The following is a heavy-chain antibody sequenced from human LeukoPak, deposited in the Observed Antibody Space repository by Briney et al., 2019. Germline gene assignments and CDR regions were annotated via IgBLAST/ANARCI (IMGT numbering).Heavy chain of an antibody. CDR1: GFTFDDYA. Sequence: PGGSLRLFCAASGFTFDDYAMHWVRQAPGRGLEWVSLITYDGGSAFYADSVRGRFTISRDNGRNSLFLQMNGLRTEDTALYYCATGRQKYFDYWGQGTLVTVSS. V-gene: IGHV3-43*01. CDR2: ITYDGGSA. J-gene: IGHJ4*02. CDR3: ATGRQKYFDY.